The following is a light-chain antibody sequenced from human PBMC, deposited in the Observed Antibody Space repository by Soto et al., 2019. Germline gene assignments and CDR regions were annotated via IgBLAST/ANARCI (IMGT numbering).Light chain of an antibody. CDR1: SGHSSYI. V-gene: IGLV4-60*02. CDR2: LEGSGSY. CDR3: ETWDSNTRL. J-gene: IGLJ2*01. Sequence: QLVLTQSSSASASLGSSVKLTCTLSSGHSSYIIAWHHQQPGKAPRYLMKLEGSGSYNKGSGVPDRFSGSRSGADRYLTISNLQFEDEANYYCETWDSNTRLFGGGTKLTVL.